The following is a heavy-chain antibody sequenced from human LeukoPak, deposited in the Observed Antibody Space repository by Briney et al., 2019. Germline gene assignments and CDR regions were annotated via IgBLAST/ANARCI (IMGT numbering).Heavy chain of an antibody. Sequence: ASVKLSCKASGYTFTGYHIHWVRQAPGQGLEWVGRINPYSGDTNFAQKFQGRVTMTRDTSITTAYMDLSSLTPDDTAVYFCARDQGSLTRSWYTGYWGQGTQVTVSS. CDR3: ARDQGSLTRSWYTGY. D-gene: IGHD6-13*01. CDR1: GYTFTGYH. CDR2: INPYSGDT. V-gene: IGHV1-2*06. J-gene: IGHJ4*02.